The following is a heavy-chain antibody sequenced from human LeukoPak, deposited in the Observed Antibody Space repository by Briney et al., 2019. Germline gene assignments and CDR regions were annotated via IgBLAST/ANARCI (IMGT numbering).Heavy chain of an antibody. J-gene: IGHJ4*02. Sequence: SVKVSCKASGGTFISYAISWVRQAPGQGVEGMGRIIPIFGTANYAQKFQGRVTITTAESTSTAYMELSSPRSEDTAVHYCARDLGYCSGGSRRIFDYWGQGTLVTVSS. D-gene: IGHD2-15*01. CDR2: IIPIFGTA. CDR1: GGTFISYA. CDR3: ARDLGYCSGGSRRIFDY. V-gene: IGHV1-69*05.